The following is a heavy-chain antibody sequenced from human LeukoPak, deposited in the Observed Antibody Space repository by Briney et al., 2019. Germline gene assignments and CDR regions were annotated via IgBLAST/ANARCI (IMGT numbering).Heavy chain of an antibody. CDR1: GFTFDSYS. CDR3: ARAVSSSSSTAFDI. D-gene: IGHD6-13*01. Sequence: GGSLRLSCAASGFTFDSYSMNWVRQAPGKGLEWVAFIRYDGSNKYYADSVKGRFTISRDNAKNSLYLQMNSLRAEDTAVYYCARAVSSSSSTAFDIWGQGTMVTVSS. J-gene: IGHJ3*02. CDR2: IRYDGSNK. V-gene: IGHV3-30*02.